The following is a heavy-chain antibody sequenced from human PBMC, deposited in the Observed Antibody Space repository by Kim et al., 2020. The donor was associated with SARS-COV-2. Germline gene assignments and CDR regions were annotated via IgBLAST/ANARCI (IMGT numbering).Heavy chain of an antibody. CDR3: ARDSLMITLEYYGMDV. D-gene: IGHD3-16*01. Sequence: ASVKVSCKASGYTFTSYGISWVRQAPGQGLEWMGWISAYNGNTNYAQKLQGRVTMTTDTSTSTAYMELRSLRSDDTAVYYCARDSLMITLEYYGMDVWGQGTTVTVSS. CDR2: ISAYNGNT. V-gene: IGHV1-18*01. J-gene: IGHJ6*02. CDR1: GYTFTSYG.